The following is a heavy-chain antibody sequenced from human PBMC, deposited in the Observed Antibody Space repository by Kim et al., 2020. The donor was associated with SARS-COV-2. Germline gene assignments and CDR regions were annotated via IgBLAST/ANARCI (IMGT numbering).Heavy chain of an antibody. D-gene: IGHD5-12*01. V-gene: IGHV1-2*02. Sequence: ASVKVSCKASGYTFTGYYIHGVRLAPGQGLEGIGWINHHGGGTNDAQKFQGRVTMTRETSISTAYMDLSRLRSDDTAVYYCARATDHDYWGQGNLVTVSS. CDR2: INHHGGGT. CDR1: GYTFTGYY. CDR3: ARATDHDY. J-gene: IGHJ4*02.